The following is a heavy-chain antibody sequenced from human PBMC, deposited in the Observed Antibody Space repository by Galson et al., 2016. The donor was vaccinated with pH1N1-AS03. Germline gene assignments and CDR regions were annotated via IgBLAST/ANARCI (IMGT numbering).Heavy chain of an antibody. J-gene: IGHJ4*02. CDR1: GLSVAKNY. V-gene: IGHV3-53*01. CDR3: ARVDSSTYSDGWVPFDY. Sequence: SLRLSCAVSGLSVAKNYMSWVRQAPGKGLEWVSSIYTGGDTFYTASVRGRFTISTDDSKTTLYLQMNSLRAPDTAMYYRARVDSSTYSDGWVPFDYWGQGTLVTVSS. CDR2: IYTGGDT. D-gene: IGHD5-24*01.